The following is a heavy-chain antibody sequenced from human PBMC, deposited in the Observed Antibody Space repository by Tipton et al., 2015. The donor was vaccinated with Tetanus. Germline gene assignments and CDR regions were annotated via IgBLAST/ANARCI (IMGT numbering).Heavy chain of an antibody. D-gene: IGHD1-26*01. CDR2: IYYSGST. V-gene: IGHV4-30-4*01. Sequence: TLSLTRTVSGGSISSGDYYWSWIRQPPGKGLEWIGYIYYSGSTYYNPSLKSRVTISVDTSKNQFSLKPSSVTAADTAVYYCARRRGVYSGSYFDYWGQGTLVTVSS. CDR3: ARRRGVYSGSYFDY. J-gene: IGHJ4*02. CDR1: GGSISSGDYY.